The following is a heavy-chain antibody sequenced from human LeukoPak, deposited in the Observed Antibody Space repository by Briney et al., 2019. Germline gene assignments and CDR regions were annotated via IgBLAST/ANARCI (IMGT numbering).Heavy chain of an antibody. V-gene: IGHV1-2*06. CDR1: GGTFSSYA. CDR2: INPNSGGT. J-gene: IGHJ4*02. CDR3: ARLRTVEWLVQNYFDY. D-gene: IGHD6-19*01. Sequence: ASVKVSCKASGGTFSSYAISWVRQAPGQGLEWMGRINPNSGGTNYAQKFQGRVAMTRDTSISTAYMELSRLRSDDTAVYYCARLRTVEWLVQNYFDYWGQGTLVTVSS.